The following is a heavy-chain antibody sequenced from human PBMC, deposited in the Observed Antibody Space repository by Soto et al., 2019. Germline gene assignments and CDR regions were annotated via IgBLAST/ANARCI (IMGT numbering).Heavy chain of an antibody. CDR1: GGSISSYY. Sequence: XXTLSLPFTVSGGSISSYYWSWIRQPPGKGLEWIGYIYYSGSTNYNPSLKSRVTISVDTSKNQFSLKLSSVTAADTAVYYCARRWGRTFDYWGQGTLVTVYS. V-gene: IGHV4-59*08. CDR2: IYYSGST. CDR3: ARRWGRTFDY. J-gene: IGHJ4*02. D-gene: IGHD7-27*01.